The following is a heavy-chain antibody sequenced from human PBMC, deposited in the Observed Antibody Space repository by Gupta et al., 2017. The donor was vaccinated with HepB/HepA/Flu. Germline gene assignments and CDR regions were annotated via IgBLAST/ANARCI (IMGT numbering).Heavy chain of an antibody. CDR2: ISHDGTT. J-gene: IGHJ4*02. Sequence: QLQLQQSGPGLVKPSEPLSLTCSVSGGSISNSNYYWDWIRQPPGKVLEWLGSISHDGTTDDNPSLKSRVTISADTSKNQVSLKVTSVSAADTAVYYCARRETFDSFDSWGQGILVTVSS. V-gene: IGHV4-39*01. CDR3: ARRETFDSFDS. CDR1: GGSISNSNYY.